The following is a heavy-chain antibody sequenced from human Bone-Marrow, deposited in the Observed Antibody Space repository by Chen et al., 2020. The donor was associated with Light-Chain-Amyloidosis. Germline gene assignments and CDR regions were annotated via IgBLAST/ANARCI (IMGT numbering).Heavy chain of an antibody. V-gene: IGHV3-11*01. J-gene: IGHJ6*02. D-gene: IGHD3-10*01. CDR3: VRGPRAPGMDV. CDR2: VSGSGKTL. CDR1: EXXISDYY. Sequence: GGSLRLXXXGSEXXISDYYMTWIRQAPGKGLGWIASVSGSGKTLSHADSLKGRFTISRDIAKNSLXXXXXXXXVEDSAVYYCVRGPRAPGMDVWGQGTTVIVS.